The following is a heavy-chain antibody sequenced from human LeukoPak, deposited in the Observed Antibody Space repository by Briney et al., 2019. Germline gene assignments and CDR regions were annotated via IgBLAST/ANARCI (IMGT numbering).Heavy chain of an antibody. CDR1: GFTLSTNA. D-gene: IGHD3-9*01. V-gene: IGHV3-30-3*01. CDR2: TSHDVSNK. Sequence: SLRPSRVAAGFTLSTNAAHWVRPAPGKWMEWEAATSHDVSNKYYADSVKGRFTISRDNSKNTLYLQMNSLRVEDTALYYCARDGYDILTGYYAYHFDYWGQGTLVTVSS. J-gene: IGHJ4*02. CDR3: ARDGYDILTGYYAYHFDY.